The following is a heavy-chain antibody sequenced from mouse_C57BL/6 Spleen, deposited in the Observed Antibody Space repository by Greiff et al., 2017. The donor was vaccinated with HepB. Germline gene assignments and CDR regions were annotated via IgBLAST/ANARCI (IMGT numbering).Heavy chain of an antibody. Sequence: QVQLQQSGAELMKPGASVKLSCKATGYTFTGYWIEWVKQRPGHGLEWIGEILPGSGSTNYNEKFKGKATFTADTSSNTAYMQLSTLTTEDSDIYYFARGRYDYDGLLYAMDYWGQGTSVTVSS. CDR2: ILPGSGST. D-gene: IGHD2-4*01. CDR3: ARGRYDYDGLLYAMDY. CDR1: GYTFTGYW. J-gene: IGHJ4*01. V-gene: IGHV1-9*01.